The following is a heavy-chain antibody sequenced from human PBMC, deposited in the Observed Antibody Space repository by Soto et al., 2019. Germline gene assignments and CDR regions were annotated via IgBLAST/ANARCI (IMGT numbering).Heavy chain of an antibody. J-gene: IGHJ6*02. CDR3: ARSRSETFPTTGGYGMDV. V-gene: IGHV3-13*05. Sequence: SLRLSCAASGFTFSSYDMHWVRQATGKGLEWVSAIGTAGDPYYPGSVKGRFTISRENAKNSLYLQMNSLRAGDTAVYYCARSRSETFPTTGGYGMDVWGQGTTVTVYS. CDR2: IGTAGDP. D-gene: IGHD1-1*01. CDR1: GFTFSSYD.